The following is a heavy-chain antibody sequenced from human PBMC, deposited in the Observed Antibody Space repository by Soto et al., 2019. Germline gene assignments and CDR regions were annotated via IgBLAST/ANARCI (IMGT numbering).Heavy chain of an antibody. J-gene: IGHJ5*02. D-gene: IGHD3-10*01. CDR1: GYAFMTSA. Sequence: QVHLVQSGAEVQKPGASVRISCQASGYAFMTSAIHWVRQAPGQSLEWMGWINPATGDTKYSQNVRGRVTFALDTSATTAYLDLRSLASLDTAVYYCARAAGRSKLLPYYFDPWGQGTLVTVSS. CDR2: INPATGDT. CDR3: ARAAGRSKLLPYYFDP. V-gene: IGHV1-3*01.